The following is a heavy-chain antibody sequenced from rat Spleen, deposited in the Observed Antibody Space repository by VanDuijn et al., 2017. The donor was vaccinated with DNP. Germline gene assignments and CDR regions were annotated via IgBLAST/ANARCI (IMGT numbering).Heavy chain of an antibody. CDR1: GFTFSDYY. V-gene: IGHV5-22*01. D-gene: IGHD1-1*01. CDR3: VRHQTPVVTGGLTY. J-gene: IGHJ3*01. CDR2: ISYEGSST. Sequence: EVQLVESGGGLVQPGRSLKLSCAASGFTFSDYYMAWVRQAPKKGLEWVAAISYEGSSTYYGDSVKGRFTVSRDNAKSTLYLQMDSLRSEDTATYYCVRHQTPVVTGGLTYWGQGTLVTVSS.